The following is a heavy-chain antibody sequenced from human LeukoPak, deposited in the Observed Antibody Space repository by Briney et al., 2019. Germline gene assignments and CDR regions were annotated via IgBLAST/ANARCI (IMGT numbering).Heavy chain of an antibody. V-gene: IGHV3-23*01. Sequence: PGGSLRLSCAASGFTFSSYAMSWVRQAPGKGLEWVSAISGSGGSTYYADSVKGRFTISRDNSKNSLYLQMNSLRAEDTAVYYCARDSIFGVVIPFDYWGQGTLVTVSS. CDR3: ARDSIFGVVIPFDY. CDR2: ISGSGGST. CDR1: GFTFSSYA. D-gene: IGHD3-3*01. J-gene: IGHJ4*02.